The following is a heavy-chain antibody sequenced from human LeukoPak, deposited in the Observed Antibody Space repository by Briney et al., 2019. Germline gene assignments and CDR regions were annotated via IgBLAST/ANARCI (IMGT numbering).Heavy chain of an antibody. Sequence: PSETLSLTCTLSGGSPTTNTFYWGWLRQPPGKGLEWIGTVYYTGITHYNPSLKSRITISVDTSKNHFSLNLTSVTAADTAVYFCARHGILTDHSIRYWGQGLLVTVSS. CDR2: VYYTGIT. CDR3: ARHGILTDHSIRY. J-gene: IGHJ4*02. CDR1: GGSPTTNTFY. D-gene: IGHD3-9*01. V-gene: IGHV4-39*01.